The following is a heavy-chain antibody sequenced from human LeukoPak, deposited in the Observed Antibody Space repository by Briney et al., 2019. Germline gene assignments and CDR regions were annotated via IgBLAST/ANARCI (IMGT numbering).Heavy chain of an antibody. J-gene: IGHJ4*02. V-gene: IGHV1-2*02. CDR2: INPNSGGT. D-gene: IGHD1-1*01. Sequence: ASVKVSCKASGYTFTGYYMHWVRQAPGQGLEWMGWINPNSGGTNYAQKFQGRVTMTRDTSISTAYMELSRLRSDDTAVYYCAREGVDWNHSVYYFDYWGQGALVTVSS. CDR1: GYTFTGYY. CDR3: AREGVDWNHSVYYFDY.